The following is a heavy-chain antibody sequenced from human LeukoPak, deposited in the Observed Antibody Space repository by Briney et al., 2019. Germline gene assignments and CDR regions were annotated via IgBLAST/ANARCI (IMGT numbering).Heavy chain of an antibody. Sequence: ASVKVSCKASGYTFTGYYMHWVRQAPGQGLEWMGWINPNSGGTNFAQNFQGRVTMTTDTSTSTAYMELRSLRSDDTAVYYCARDIKRSRARWENLGFDPWGQGTLVTVSS. CDR2: INPNSGGT. D-gene: IGHD1-26*01. J-gene: IGHJ5*02. CDR1: GYTFTGYY. V-gene: IGHV1-2*02. CDR3: ARDIKRSRARWENLGFDP.